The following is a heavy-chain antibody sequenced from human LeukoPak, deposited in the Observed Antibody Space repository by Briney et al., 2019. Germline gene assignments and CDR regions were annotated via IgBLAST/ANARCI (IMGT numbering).Heavy chain of an antibody. J-gene: IGHJ4*02. V-gene: IGHV1-2*04. Sequence: ASVKVSCKASGYTFTSYGISWVRQAPGQGLEWMGWINPNSGGTNYAQKFQGWVTMTRDTSISTAYMELSRLRSDDTAVYYCARSPSSSWFHFDYWGQGTLVTVSS. D-gene: IGHD6-13*01. CDR3: ARSPSSSWFHFDY. CDR2: INPNSGGT. CDR1: GYTFTSYG.